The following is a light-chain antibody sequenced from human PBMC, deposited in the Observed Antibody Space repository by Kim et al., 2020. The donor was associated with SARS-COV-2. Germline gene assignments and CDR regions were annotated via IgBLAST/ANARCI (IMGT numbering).Light chain of an antibody. V-gene: IGKV3-15*01. J-gene: IGKJ4*01. CDR2: DAS. CDR1: QSVSSD. Sequence: EIVMTQSPGTLSVSPGESATLSCRASQSVSSDLAWYQQKPGQAPRLLIYDASTRATGIPARFSGSGSGTEFTLTISSLRSDDIAVYFCQQYNNWPPLTFGGGTKVEIK. CDR3: QQYNNWPPLT.